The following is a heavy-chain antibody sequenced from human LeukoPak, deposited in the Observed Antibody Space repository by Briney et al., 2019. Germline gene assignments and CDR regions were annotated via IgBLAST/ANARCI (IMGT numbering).Heavy chain of an antibody. CDR3: ASALRIYYYFDY. CDR1: GFTFSSYS. D-gene: IGHD1-26*01. V-gene: IGHV3-48*04. CDR2: ISSSGSTI. Sequence: GRSLRLSCAASGFTFSSYSMNWVRQAPGKGLEWVSYISSSGSTIYYADSVKGRFTISRDNAKNSLYLQMNSLRAEDTAVYYCASALRIYYYFDYWGQGTLVTVSS. J-gene: IGHJ4*02.